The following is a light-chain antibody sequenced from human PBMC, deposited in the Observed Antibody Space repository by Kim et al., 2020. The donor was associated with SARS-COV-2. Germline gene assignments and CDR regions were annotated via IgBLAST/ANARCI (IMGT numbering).Light chain of an antibody. J-gene: IGKJ2*01. CDR2: GVS. CDR3: QQYNNWPPNT. Sequence: ETMMTQSPATLSVSPGERATLSCRSSQSISNNLAWYQQKPGQAPRLLIYGVSTRATDIPARFNGSGSGTDFTLTISSLQSEDFAVYYCQQYNNWPPNTFGQGTKLEI. V-gene: IGKV3-15*01. CDR1: QSISNN.